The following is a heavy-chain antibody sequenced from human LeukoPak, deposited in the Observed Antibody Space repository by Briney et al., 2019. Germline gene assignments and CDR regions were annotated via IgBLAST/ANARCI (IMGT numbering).Heavy chain of an antibody. J-gene: IGHJ6*02. D-gene: IGHD3-3*01. CDR1: GFTFSSYA. V-gene: IGHV3-30*04. Sequence: GGSLRLSCAASGFTFSSYAMHWVRQAPGKGLEWVAVISYDGSNKYYADSVKGRFTISRDNSKNTLFLQMNSLRAEDTAPYYCAKSVAIYFYYGLDVWGQGTTVAVSS. CDR3: AKSVAIYFYYGLDV. CDR2: ISYDGSNK.